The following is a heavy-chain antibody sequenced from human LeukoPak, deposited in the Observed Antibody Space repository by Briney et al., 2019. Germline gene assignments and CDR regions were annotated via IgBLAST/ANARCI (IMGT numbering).Heavy chain of an antibody. J-gene: IGHJ4*02. CDR2: INHSGST. CDR3: ARGESVVTPFDY. D-gene: IGHD4-23*01. Sequence: SETLSLTCAVYGGSFSGYYWSWIRQPPGKGLEWIGEINHSGSTNYNPSLKSRVTISVDTSKNQFSLKLSSVTAADTAVYYCARGESVVTPFDYWGQGTLVTVS. CDR1: GGSFSGYY. V-gene: IGHV4-34*01.